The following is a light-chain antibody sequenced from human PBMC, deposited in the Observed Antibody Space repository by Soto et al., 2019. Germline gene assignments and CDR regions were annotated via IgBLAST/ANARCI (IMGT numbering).Light chain of an antibody. CDR3: QQRLT. CDR2: GAS. Sequence: EVVLTQSAATLSGSPGEGGALSCRSSQSVSSSYLAWYQQKPGQAPRLLIYGASSRATGIPDRFSGSGSGTDFTLTISRLEPEDFAVYYCQQRLTFGGGTKVDIK. V-gene: IGKV3-20*01. CDR1: QSVSSSY. J-gene: IGKJ4*01.